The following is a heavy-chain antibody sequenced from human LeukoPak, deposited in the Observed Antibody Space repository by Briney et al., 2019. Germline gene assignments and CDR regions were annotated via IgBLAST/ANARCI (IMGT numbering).Heavy chain of an antibody. CDR1: GYSFTSYW. Sequence: GESLETSCKGSGYSFTSYWIGWVRQMPGKGLEWMGIIYPGDSDTRYSPSFQGQVTISADKSISTAYLQWSSLKASDTAMYYCARFHYDFWSGYYDGFFDYWGQGTLVTVSS. J-gene: IGHJ4*02. CDR2: IYPGDSDT. V-gene: IGHV5-51*01. CDR3: ARFHYDFWSGYYDGFFDY. D-gene: IGHD3-3*01.